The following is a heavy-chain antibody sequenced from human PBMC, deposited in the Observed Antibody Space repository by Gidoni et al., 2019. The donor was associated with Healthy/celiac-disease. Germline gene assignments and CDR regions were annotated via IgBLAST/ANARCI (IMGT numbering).Heavy chain of an antibody. V-gene: IGHV4-34*01. CDR1: GGSFSGYY. J-gene: IGHJ5*02. CDR2: INHSGST. CDR3: AREGSWLGRGNWFDP. D-gene: IGHD6-13*01. Sequence: QVQLQQWGAGLLKPSETLSLTCAVYGGSFSGYYWSWIRQPPGKGLEWIGEINHSGSTNHNPSLKSRVTISVDTSKNQFSLKLSSVTAADTAVYYCAREGSWLGRGNWFDPWGQGTLVTVSS.